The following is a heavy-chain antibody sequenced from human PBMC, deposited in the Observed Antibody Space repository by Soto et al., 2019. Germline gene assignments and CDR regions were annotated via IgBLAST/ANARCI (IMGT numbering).Heavy chain of an antibody. CDR3: ARGTDPYYFDY. D-gene: IGHD4-17*01. J-gene: IGHJ4*02. Sequence: SVKVSGKASGVTFSSYAISWVRQAPGQGLEWMGGIIPIFGTANYAQKFQGRVTITADESTSTAYMELSSLRSEDTAVYYCARGTDPYYFDYWGQGTLVTVSS. CDR1: GVTFSSYA. V-gene: IGHV1-69*13. CDR2: IIPIFGTA.